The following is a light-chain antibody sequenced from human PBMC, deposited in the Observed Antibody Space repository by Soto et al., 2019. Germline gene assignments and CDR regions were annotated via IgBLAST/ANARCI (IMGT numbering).Light chain of an antibody. CDR1: SSDVGGYNY. CDR2: EVS. V-gene: IGLV2-8*01. Sequence: QSVRTQPPSASGSPVQSVTISCTGTSSDVGGYNYVSWYQQHPGKAPKLMIYEVSKRPSGVPDRFSGSKSGNTASLTVSGLQAEDEADYYCSSYAGTNKVFGTGTRVKVL. CDR3: SSYAGTNKV. J-gene: IGLJ1*01.